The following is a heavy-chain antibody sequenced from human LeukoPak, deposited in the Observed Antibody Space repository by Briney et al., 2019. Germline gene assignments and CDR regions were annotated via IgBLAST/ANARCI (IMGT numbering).Heavy chain of an antibody. V-gene: IGHV4-59*01. D-gene: IGHD3-16*01. J-gene: IGHJ6*02. CDR2: IYYSGST. Sequence: SETLSLTCAVYGGSFSGYYWSWIPQPPGKGLEWIGYIYYSGSTNYNPSLKSRVTISVDTSKNQFSLKLSSVTAADTAVYYCARDVGEGDYYYGMDVWGQGTTVTVSS. CDR3: ARDVGEGDYYYGMDV. CDR1: GGSFSGYY.